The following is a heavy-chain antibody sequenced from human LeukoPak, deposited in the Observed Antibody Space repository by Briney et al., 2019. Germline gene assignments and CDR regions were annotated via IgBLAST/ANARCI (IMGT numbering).Heavy chain of an antibody. Sequence: GGSLRLSCAASGFTFNGYAMSWVRQAPGKGLEWVSVISTNGGNTCYADSVKGRFTISRDNSKNTLFLQMNTLRVEDTALYYCVKGSAASRPYYFDYWGQGTLVTVSS. J-gene: IGHJ4*02. V-gene: IGHV3-23*01. D-gene: IGHD6-13*01. CDR3: VKGSAASRPYYFDY. CDR1: GFTFNGYA. CDR2: ISTNGGNT.